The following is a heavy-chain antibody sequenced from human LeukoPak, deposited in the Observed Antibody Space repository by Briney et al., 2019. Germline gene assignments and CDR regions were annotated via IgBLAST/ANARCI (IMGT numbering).Heavy chain of an antibody. CDR3: ASDDCTGTTSKDAFDN. CDR2: ISRTSAYI. D-gene: IGHD2-8*02. V-gene: IGHV3-21*01. Sequence: PGGSLRLSCVASGLTFKNAWMRWVRQAPGKGLEWVSSISRTSAYIYYADSVKGRFTISRDNAKNSLFLQMNSLRAEDTAVYYCASDDCTGTTSKDAFDNWGQATLVTVSS. CDR1: GLTFKNAW. J-gene: IGHJ4*02.